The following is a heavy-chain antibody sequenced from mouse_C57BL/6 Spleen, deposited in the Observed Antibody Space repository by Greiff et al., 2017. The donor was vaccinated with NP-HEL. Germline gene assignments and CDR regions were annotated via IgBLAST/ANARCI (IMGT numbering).Heavy chain of an antibody. CDR2: IDPSDSET. CDR3: ARLDYYGSSYAFDY. CDR1: GYTFTSYW. J-gene: IGHJ2*01. V-gene: IGHV1-52*01. Sequence: VQLQQPGAELVRPGSSVKLSCKASGYTFTSYWMHWVKQRPIQGLEWIGNIDPSDSETHYNQKFKDKATLTVDKSSSTAYMQLSSLTSEDSAVYYCARLDYYGSSYAFDYWGQGTTLTVSS. D-gene: IGHD1-1*01.